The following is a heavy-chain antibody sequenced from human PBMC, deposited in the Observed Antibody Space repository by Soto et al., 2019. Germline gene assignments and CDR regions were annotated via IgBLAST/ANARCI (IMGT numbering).Heavy chain of an antibody. CDR1: GGSISSSNW. CDR3: ARRWGEGRVDY. V-gene: IGHV4-4*02. CDR2: IYHSGNT. D-gene: IGHD3-10*01. Sequence: QVQLQESGPGLVKPSGTLSLTCAVSGGSISSSNWWSWVRQPPGKGLEWIGEIYHSGNTNYNPSLKSRVTMAVDNPRNQCSLKLSSVTAADPAVYYCARRWGEGRVDYWGQGTLVTVSS. J-gene: IGHJ4*02.